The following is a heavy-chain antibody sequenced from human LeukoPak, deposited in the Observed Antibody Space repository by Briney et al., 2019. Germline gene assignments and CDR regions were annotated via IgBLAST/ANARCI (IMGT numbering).Heavy chain of an antibody. V-gene: IGHV3-23*01. Sequence: GGSLRLSCAASGFTFNIYAMNWVRQASGKGREWVSTISGSGISTYYADSVKGRFTVSGDNSKNTLYLQMNSLRAEDTAVYFCAKDQHGYDKPIDYWGQGTLVTVSS. CDR3: AKDQHGYDKPIDY. CDR2: ISGSGIST. CDR1: GFTFNIYA. D-gene: IGHD5-12*01. J-gene: IGHJ4*02.